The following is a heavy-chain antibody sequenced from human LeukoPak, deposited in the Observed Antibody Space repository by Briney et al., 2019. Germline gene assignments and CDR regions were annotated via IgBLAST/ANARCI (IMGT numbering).Heavy chain of an antibody. CDR2: IIPILGIA. D-gene: IGHD3-10*01. Sequence: SVKVSRKASGGTFSSYAISWVRQAPGQGLEWMGRIIPILGIANYAQKFQGRVTITRNTSISTAYMELSSLRSEDTAVYYCARALPDYGSGFDYWGQGTLVTVSS. CDR1: GGTFSSYA. V-gene: IGHV1-69*04. CDR3: ARALPDYGSGFDY. J-gene: IGHJ4*02.